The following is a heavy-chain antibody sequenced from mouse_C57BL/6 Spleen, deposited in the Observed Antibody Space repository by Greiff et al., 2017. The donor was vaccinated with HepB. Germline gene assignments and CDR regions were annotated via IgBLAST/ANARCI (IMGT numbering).Heavy chain of an antibody. J-gene: IGHJ3*01. CDR3: ARRYYDYDGVAY. CDR1: GYTFTSYW. D-gene: IGHD2-4*01. Sequence: QVQLQQPGAELVKPGASVKMSCKASGYTFTSYWITWVKQRPGQGLEWIGDIYPGSGSTNYNEKFKSKATLTVDTSSSTAYMQLSSLTSKDSAVYYCARRYYDYDGVAYWGQGTLVTVSA. CDR2: IYPGSGST. V-gene: IGHV1-55*01.